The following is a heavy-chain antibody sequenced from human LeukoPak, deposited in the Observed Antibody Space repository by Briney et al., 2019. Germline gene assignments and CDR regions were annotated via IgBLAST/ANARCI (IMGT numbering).Heavy chain of an antibody. CDR3: ASTYRAAARLAYYGMDV. D-gene: IGHD6-6*01. V-gene: IGHV6-1*01. CDR2: TYYRSKWYS. J-gene: IGHJ6*02. Sequence: SQTLSLTCAISGDSVSSNSAAWNWIRQSPSRGLEWLGRTYYRSKWYSDYAVSVKSRITINADTSKNQFSLQLNSVTPGDTAVYYCASTYRAAARLAYYGMDVWGQGTTVGVSS. CDR1: GDSVSSNSAA.